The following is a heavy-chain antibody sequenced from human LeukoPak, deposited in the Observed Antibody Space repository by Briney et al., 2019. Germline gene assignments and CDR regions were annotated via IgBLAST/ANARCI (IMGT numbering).Heavy chain of an antibody. Sequence: SETLSLTCTVSGYSISSGHFWSWIRQPPGKGLEWIGSIYGSGTTYYDPPLRSRVSISADTSKNHFSLELSSVTATDTAVYYCASVGGGSPYWGQGTLVTVSS. CDR2: IYGSGTT. V-gene: IGHV4-38-2*02. D-gene: IGHD3-16*01. CDR1: GYSISSGHF. CDR3: ASVGGGSPY. J-gene: IGHJ4*02.